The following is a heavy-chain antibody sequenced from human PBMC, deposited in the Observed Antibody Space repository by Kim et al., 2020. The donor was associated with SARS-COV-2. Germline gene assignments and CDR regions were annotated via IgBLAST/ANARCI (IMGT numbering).Heavy chain of an antibody. CDR2: IRSKAYGGTT. CDR1: GFTFGDYA. D-gene: IGHD2-15*01. V-gene: IGHV3-49*03. J-gene: IGHJ6*02. CDR3: TRDTPFVVVAATNYYYYYGMDV. Sequence: GGSLRLSCTASGFTFGDYAMSWFRQAPGKGLEWVGFIRSKAYGGTTEYAASVKGRFTISRDDSKSIAYLQMNSLKTEDTAVYYCTRDTPFVVVAATNYYYYYGMDVWGQGTTVTVSS.